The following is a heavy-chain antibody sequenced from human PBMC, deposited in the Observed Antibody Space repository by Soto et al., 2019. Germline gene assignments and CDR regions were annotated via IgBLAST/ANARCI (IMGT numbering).Heavy chain of an antibody. CDR1: GYTFTSYG. J-gene: IGHJ3*02. Sequence: ASAKVSSKASGYTFTSYGTSWVRQAPGQGLEWMGWISAYNGNTNYAQKFQGRVTMTRDTSISTAYMELSRLRSDDTAVYYCAVFYDILTGPADAFDIWGQGTMVTVSS. V-gene: IGHV1-18*01. CDR3: AVFYDILTGPADAFDI. CDR2: ISAYNGNT. D-gene: IGHD3-9*01.